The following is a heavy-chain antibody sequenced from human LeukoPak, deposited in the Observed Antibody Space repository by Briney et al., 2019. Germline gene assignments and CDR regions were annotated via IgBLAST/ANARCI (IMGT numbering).Heavy chain of an antibody. D-gene: IGHD3-3*01. J-gene: IGHJ5*02. CDR2: IYYSGST. CDR1: GGSISSSSYY. V-gene: IGHV4-39*01. CDR3: ARSPTRPSLRFLEWLLEWFDP. Sequence: SETLSLTCTVSGGSISSSSYYWGWIRQPPGKGLKRIGSIYYSGSTYYNPSLKSRVTISVDTSKNQFSLKLSSVTAADTAVYYCARSPTRPSLRFLEWLLEWFDPWGQGTLVTASS.